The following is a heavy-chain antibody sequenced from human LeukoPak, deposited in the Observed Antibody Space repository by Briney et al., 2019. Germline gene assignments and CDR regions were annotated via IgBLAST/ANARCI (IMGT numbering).Heavy chain of an antibody. CDR3: ARHRIWEYQLKFGFDP. D-gene: IGHD2-2*01. Sequence: PSETLSLTCTVSGGSISSSSYYWGWIRQPPGKGLEWIGSIYYSGSTYYNPSLKSRVTISVDTSKNQFSLKLSSVTAADTAVYYCARHRIWEYQLKFGFDPWGQGTLVTVSS. CDR2: IYYSGST. J-gene: IGHJ5*02. CDR1: GGSISSSSYY. V-gene: IGHV4-39*01.